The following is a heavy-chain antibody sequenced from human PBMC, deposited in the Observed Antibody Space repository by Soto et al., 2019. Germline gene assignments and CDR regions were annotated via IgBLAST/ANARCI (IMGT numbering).Heavy chain of an antibody. V-gene: IGHV3-33*08. CDR3: ARDAIRGSSGYYYMDV. Sequence: GGSLRLSCAASGFTFSSYGMHWVRQAPGKGLEWVAVIWYDGSNKYYADSVKGRFTISRDNSKYTLYLQMNSLRAEDTAVYYCARDAIRGSSGYYYMDVWGKGTTVTVSS. J-gene: IGHJ6*03. D-gene: IGHD2-2*02. CDR1: GFTFSSYG. CDR2: IWYDGSNK.